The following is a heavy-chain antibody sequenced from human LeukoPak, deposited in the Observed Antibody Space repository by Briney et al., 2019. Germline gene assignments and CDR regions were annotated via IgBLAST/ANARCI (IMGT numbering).Heavy chain of an antibody. CDR1: GASLSDYY. CDR3: TSLFSASGAFDS. CDR2: IDHRGSA. Sequence: SETLSLTCTVHGASLSDYYWTWIRQSPEKGLECVGAIDHRGSASYNPSLESRVTISLDTSKNQFSLNLASVTAADTAVYYCTSLFSASGAFDSWGQGTLVAVSS. J-gene: IGHJ4*02. D-gene: IGHD3-10*01. V-gene: IGHV4-34*01.